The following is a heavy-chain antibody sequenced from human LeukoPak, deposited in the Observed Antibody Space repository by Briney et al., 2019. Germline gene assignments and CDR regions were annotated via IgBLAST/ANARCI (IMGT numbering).Heavy chain of an antibody. CDR1: GFTFSSYG. CDR2: IRSDGSTK. V-gene: IGHV3-30*02. CDR3: ASFFYDSSGYYYSPWAFDI. D-gene: IGHD3-22*01. J-gene: IGHJ3*02. Sequence: GGSLRLSCAASGFTFSSYGMHWVRQAPGKGLEWVAFIRSDGSTKYYADSVKGRFTISRDNSKNTLNLQMDSLRAEDTAVYYCASFFYDSSGYYYSPWAFDIWGQGTMVTVSS.